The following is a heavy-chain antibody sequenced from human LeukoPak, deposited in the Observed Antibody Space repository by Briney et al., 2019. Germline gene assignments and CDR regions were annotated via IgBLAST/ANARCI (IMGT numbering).Heavy chain of an antibody. J-gene: IGHJ4*02. CDR2: ISWDGGST. CDR1: GFTFDDYT. V-gene: IGHV3-43*01. Sequence: PGGSLRLSCAASGFTFDDYTMHWVRQAPGKVLEWVSLISWDGGSTYYADSVKGRFTISRDNSKNSLYLQMNSLRTEDTALYYCAKDYGDNDSDGFDYWGQGTLVTVSS. CDR3: AKDYGDNDSDGFDY. D-gene: IGHD4-17*01.